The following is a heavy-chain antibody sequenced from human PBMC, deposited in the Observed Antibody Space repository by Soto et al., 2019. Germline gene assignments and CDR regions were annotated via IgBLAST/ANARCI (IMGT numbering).Heavy chain of an antibody. CDR1: GFRFSLFW. CDR2: INEDGSEK. J-gene: IGHJ4*02. V-gene: IGHV3-7*03. D-gene: IGHD3-16*01. CDR3: ARTGWTQSSYYFDY. Sequence: GGSLRLSCAASGFRFSLFWMSWVRQTPGKGLEWVANINEDGSEKFFADSVKGRFTISRDNAKNSLYLQMNSLTADDTAVYYCARTGWTQSSYYFDYWGQGNLVTVSS.